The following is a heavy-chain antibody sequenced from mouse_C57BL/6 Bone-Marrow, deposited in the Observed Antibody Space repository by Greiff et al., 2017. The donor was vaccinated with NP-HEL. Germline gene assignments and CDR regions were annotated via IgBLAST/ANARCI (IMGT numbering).Heavy chain of an antibody. J-gene: IGHJ2*01. CDR3: AREGDYYGIFDY. CDR1: GYTFTSYW. Sequence: QVQLQQPGAELVKPGASVKMSCKASGYTFTSYWITWVKQRPGQGLEWIGDIYPGSGSTNYNEKFKSKATLTVDTSSSTAYMQLSSLTSEDSAVYYCAREGDYYGIFDYWGQGTTLTVSS. D-gene: IGHD1-1*01. CDR2: IYPGSGST. V-gene: IGHV1-55*01.